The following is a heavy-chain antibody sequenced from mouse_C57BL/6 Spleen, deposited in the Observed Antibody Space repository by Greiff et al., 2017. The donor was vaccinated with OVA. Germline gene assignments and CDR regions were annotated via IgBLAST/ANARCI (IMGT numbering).Heavy chain of an antibody. CDR3: ARRGDGYSLDAMDD. J-gene: IGHJ4*01. D-gene: IGHD2-3*01. V-gene: IGHV1-59*01. Sequence: VQLQQPGAELVRPGTSVQLSCKASGYTFTSYWMHWVKQRPGQGLEWIGVIDPSDSYTNYNQKFKGKATLTVDTSSSTAYMQLSSLTSEDSAVYYCARRGDGYSLDAMDDWGQGTSVSVSS. CDR2: IDPSDSYT. CDR1: GYTFTSYW.